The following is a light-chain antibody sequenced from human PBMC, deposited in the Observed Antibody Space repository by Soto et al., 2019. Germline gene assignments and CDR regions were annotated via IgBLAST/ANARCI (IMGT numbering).Light chain of an antibody. CDR1: QSISSY. V-gene: IGKV1-39*01. J-gene: IGKJ4*01. CDR2: AAS. CDR3: QQSYSTPPIT. Sequence: DIQMTQSPSSLSASVGDRVTITCRASQSISSYLNWYQQKPGKAPKLLIYAASSLQSGVPSRFRGSGSATDFTLTISRLQPEDFATYYCQQSYSTPPITFGGGTKVEIK.